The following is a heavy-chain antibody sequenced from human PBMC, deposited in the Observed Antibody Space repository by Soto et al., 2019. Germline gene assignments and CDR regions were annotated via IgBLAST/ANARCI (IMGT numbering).Heavy chain of an antibody. V-gene: IGHV4-30-4*01. J-gene: IGHJ4*02. D-gene: IGHD6-6*01. Sequence: SETLSLTCTVSGGSISSGDYYWSWIRQPPGKGLEWIGYIYYSGSTYYNPSLKSRVTISVDTSKNQFSLKLSSVTAADTAVYYCARAHKQLVSFAYWGQGTLVTVSS. CDR3: ARAHKQLVSFAY. CDR1: GGSISSGDYY. CDR2: IYYSGST.